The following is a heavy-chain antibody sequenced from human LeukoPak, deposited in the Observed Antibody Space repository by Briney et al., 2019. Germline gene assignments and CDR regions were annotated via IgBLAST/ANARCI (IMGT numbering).Heavy chain of an antibody. CDR3: AKGDSSSWGVFDY. CDR1: GLTFRTYG. J-gene: IGHJ4*02. V-gene: IGHV3-33*06. Sequence: PGRSLRLSCVTSGLTFRTYGMHWVRQAPGKGLEWVAVIWYDGSNKRYGDSVKGRFTISRDNSKNTLYLQMNSLRAEDTAIYYCAKGDSSSWGVFDYWGQGTLVTVSS. D-gene: IGHD6-13*01. CDR2: IWYDGSNK.